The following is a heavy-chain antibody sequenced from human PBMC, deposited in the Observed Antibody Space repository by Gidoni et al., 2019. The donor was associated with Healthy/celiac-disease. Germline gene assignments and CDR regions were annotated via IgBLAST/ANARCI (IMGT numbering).Heavy chain of an antibody. J-gene: IGHJ5*02. CDR3: ARDLPHYGDYVGFDP. CDR1: GGYVSSGSYY. V-gene: IGHV4-61*01. Sequence: QVQLPESGPGLVKPSETLSLTCTVSGGYVSSGSYYWSWIRQPPGKGLEWIGYIYYSGSTNYNPSLKSRVTISVDTSKNQFSLKLSSVTAADTAVYYCARDLPHYGDYVGFDPWGQGTLVTVSS. CDR2: IYYSGST. D-gene: IGHD4-17*01.